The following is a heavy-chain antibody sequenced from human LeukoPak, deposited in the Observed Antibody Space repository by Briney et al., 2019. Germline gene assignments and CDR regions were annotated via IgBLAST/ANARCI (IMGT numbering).Heavy chain of an antibody. V-gene: IGHV4-59*01. Sequence: SETLSLTCTVSGGSISSYYWSWIRQPPGKGLEWIGYIYYSGSTNYNPSLKSRVTISVDTSKNQFSLKLSSVTAADTAVYYCARAFGLRHWYFDLWGRGTLVTVSS. J-gene: IGHJ2*01. CDR2: IYYSGST. CDR1: GGSISSYY. CDR3: ARAFGLRHWYFDL. D-gene: IGHD3-16*01.